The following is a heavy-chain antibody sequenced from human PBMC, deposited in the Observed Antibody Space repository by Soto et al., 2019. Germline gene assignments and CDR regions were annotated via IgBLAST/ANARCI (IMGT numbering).Heavy chain of an antibody. CDR2: ISSSGATV. J-gene: IGHJ4*02. Sequence: GSLRLSCAASGFSFRDYSMNWVRQAPGKGLEWVSKISSSGATVYYADSVEGRFTISRDNDGSSLYLQMNSLTDGDTAVYFCARDLYSGSYSELYWGQGTLVTVSS. CDR1: GFSFRDYS. V-gene: IGHV3-48*02. CDR3: ARDLYSGSYSELY. D-gene: IGHD5-12*01.